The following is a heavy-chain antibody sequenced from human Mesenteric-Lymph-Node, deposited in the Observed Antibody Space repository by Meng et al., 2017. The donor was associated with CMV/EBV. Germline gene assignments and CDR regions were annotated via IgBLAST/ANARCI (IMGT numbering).Heavy chain of an antibody. J-gene: IGHJ6*02. CDR3: GRSSGSSTSYGMDV. V-gene: IGHV3-30-3*01. CDR1: GFSFSDYA. Sequence: LSLTCAASGFSFSDYAMHWVRQAPGKGLEWVAVISYDGSKKYYADSVKGRFTISRDNSKNTLYMQMSSLRVEDTAVYYCGRSSGSSTSYGMDVWGQGTTVTVSS. CDR2: ISYDGSKK. D-gene: IGHD3-10*01.